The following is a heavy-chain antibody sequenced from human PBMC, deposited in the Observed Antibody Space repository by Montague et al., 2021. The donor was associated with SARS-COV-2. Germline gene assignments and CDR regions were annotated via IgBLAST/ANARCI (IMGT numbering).Heavy chain of an antibody. CDR1: GASISSSHW. V-gene: IGHV4-4*02. Sequence: SETLSLTCAVSGASISSSHWWSWIRHPPGKGLQWLGEIYHTGSTNYYHSLQSRVTITVDKSKNQFSLKLSSVTAADTAVYFCARAPIVVSGKNAFDIWGQGTMVTVSS. J-gene: IGHJ3*02. CDR3: ARAPIVVSGKNAFDI. D-gene: IGHD6-19*01. CDR2: IYHTGST.